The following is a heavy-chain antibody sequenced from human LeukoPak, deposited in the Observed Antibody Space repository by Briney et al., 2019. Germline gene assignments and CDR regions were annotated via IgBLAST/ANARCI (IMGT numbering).Heavy chain of an antibody. J-gene: IGHJ4*02. CDR1: GFTVSSNY. CDR2: IYSGGST. D-gene: IGHD3-22*01. Sequence: PGGSLRLSCAASGFTVSSNYMSWVRQVPGKGLEWVSVIYSGGSTYYADSVKGRFTISRDNAKNSLYLQMNSLRAEDTAVYYCARYAVVVYWGQGTLVTVSS. CDR3: ARYAVVVY. V-gene: IGHV3-53*01.